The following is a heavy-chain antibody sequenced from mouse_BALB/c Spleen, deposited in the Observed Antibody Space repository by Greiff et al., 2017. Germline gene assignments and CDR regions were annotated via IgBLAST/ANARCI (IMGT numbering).Heavy chain of an antibody. CDR1: GYAFSSYW. CDR2: IYPGDGDT. J-gene: IGHJ1*01. CDR3: ARGGTVVATRWYFDV. D-gene: IGHD1-1*01. V-gene: IGHV1-80*01. Sequence: VMLQQSGAELVRPGSSVKISCKASGYAFSSYWMNWVKQRPGQGLEWIGQIYPGDGDTNYNGKFKGKATLTADKSSSTAYMQLSSLTSEDSAVYFGARGGTVVATRWYFDVWGAGTTVTVSS.